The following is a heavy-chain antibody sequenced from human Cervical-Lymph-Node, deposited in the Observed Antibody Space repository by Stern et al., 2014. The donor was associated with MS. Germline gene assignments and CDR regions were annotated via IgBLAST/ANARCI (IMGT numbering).Heavy chain of an antibody. J-gene: IGHJ4*02. D-gene: IGHD5-24*01. V-gene: IGHV4-4*02. Sequence: QVQLQESGPGLVKPSGTLSLTCAVSGGSISSSNWWSWVRQPPGKGLEWIGEIYHSGSTNYNPSLKSRVPISVDKSKNQFSLKLSSVTAADTAVYYCARGLVGYKSFYYFDYWGQGTLVTVSS. CDR2: IYHSGST. CDR3: ARGLVGYKSFYYFDY. CDR1: GGSISSSNW.